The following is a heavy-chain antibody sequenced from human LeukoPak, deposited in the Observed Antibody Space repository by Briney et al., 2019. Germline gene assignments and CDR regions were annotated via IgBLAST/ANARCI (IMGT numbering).Heavy chain of an antibody. D-gene: IGHD2-2*01. J-gene: IGHJ6*02. CDR2: IYSGGST. CDR1: GFTVSSDY. V-gene: IGHV3-53*04. CDR3: ARGSPPGYCSSTSCHTRYYYYGMDV. Sequence: GGSLSLSCAASGFTVSSDYMSWVRQAPGKGLEWVSVIYSGGSTYYADSVKGRFTISRHNSKNTLYLQMNSLRAEDTAVYYCARGSPPGYCSSTSCHTRYYYYGMDVWGQGTTVTVSS.